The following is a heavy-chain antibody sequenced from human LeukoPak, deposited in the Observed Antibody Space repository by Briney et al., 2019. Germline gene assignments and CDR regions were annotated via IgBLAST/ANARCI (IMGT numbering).Heavy chain of an antibody. CDR2: ISYDGRNK. J-gene: IGHJ5*02. CDR1: GFTFSSYG. CDR3: ARDYLGWFDP. V-gene: IGHV3-30*03. Sequence: GGSLRLSCAASGFTFSSYGIHWVRQAPGKGLEWVAVISYDGRNKHYADSVKGRFTISRDNSQNTLYLQMNSLRAEDTAVYYCARDYLGWFDPWGQGTLVTVSS.